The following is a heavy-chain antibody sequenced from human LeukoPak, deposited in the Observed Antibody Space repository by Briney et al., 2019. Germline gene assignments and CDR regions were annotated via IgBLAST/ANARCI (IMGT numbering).Heavy chain of an antibody. CDR3: AGGPDSNYDFWSGYPDY. J-gene: IGHJ4*02. CDR1: GYTFTGYY. D-gene: IGHD3-3*01. V-gene: IGHV1-2*02. Sequence: ASVKVSCKASGYTFTGYYMHWVRQAPGQGLEWMGWINPNSGGTNYAQKFQGRVTMTRDTSISTAYMELSRLRSDDTAVYYCAGGPDSNYDFWSGYPDYWGQGTLITVSS. CDR2: INPNSGGT.